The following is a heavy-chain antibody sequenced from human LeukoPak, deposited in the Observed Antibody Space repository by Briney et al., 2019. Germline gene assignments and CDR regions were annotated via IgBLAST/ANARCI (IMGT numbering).Heavy chain of an antibody. Sequence: ASVKVSCRASGYTFTSYGISWVRQAPGQGLEWMGWINPNSGGTNYAQKFQGWVTMTRDTSISTAYMELSRLRSDDTAVYYCARGGSSSWKHFDYWGQGTLVTVSS. J-gene: IGHJ4*02. CDR3: ARGGSSSWKHFDY. V-gene: IGHV1-2*04. D-gene: IGHD6-13*01. CDR2: INPNSGGT. CDR1: GYTFTSYG.